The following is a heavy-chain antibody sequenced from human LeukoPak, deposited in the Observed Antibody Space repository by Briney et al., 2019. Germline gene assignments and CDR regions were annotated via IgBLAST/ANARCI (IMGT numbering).Heavy chain of an antibody. CDR1: GGSIGRYY. D-gene: IGHD1-26*01. V-gene: IGHV4-4*07. CDR2: IHTSGSA. J-gene: IGHJ5*02. Sequence: PSETLSLTCTVSGGSIGRYYWSWIRQPAGKGLEWIGRIHTSGSANYNPSLKSRVTMSVDTSQIQFSLQLTSVTAADTAVYYCARDRSTRWDSDWLDPWGQGTLVTVSS. CDR3: ARDRSTRWDSDWLDP.